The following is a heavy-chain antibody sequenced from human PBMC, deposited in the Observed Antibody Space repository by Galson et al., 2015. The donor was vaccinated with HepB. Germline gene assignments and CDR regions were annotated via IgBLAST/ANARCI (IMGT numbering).Heavy chain of an antibody. J-gene: IGHJ5*02. CDR3: ARVEPDFGVVIIGHTHEENWFDP. CDR2: ISAYNGNT. Sequence: SVKVSCKASGYTFTSYGISWVRQAPGQGLEWMGWISAYNGNTNYAQKLQGRVTMTTDSSTSTAYMELRSLRSDDTAVYYCARVEPDFGVVIIGHTHEENWFDPWGQGTLVTVSS. V-gene: IGHV1-18*04. CDR1: GYTFTSYG. D-gene: IGHD3-3*01.